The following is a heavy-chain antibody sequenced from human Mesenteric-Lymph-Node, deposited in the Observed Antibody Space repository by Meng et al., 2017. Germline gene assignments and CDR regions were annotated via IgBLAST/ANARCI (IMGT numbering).Heavy chain of an antibody. Sequence: ASVKVSCKASGYTFTSYYMHWVRQAPGQGLEWMGIINPSGGSTSYAQKFQGRVTMTRDTSTSTVYMELSSLRSEDTAVYYCARSWGGRWEHYYFDYWGQGTLVTVSS. CDR3: ARSWGGRWEHYYFDY. J-gene: IGHJ4*02. CDR2: INPSGGST. D-gene: IGHD1-26*01. V-gene: IGHV1-46*01. CDR1: GYTFTSYY.